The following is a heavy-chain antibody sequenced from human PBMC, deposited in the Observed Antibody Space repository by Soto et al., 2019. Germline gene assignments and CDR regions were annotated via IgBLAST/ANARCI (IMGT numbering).Heavy chain of an antibody. D-gene: IGHD3-9*01. CDR2: TYYRSKWYN. CDR1: GDSVSTNSAT. Sequence: PSQTLSLTCAISGDSVSTNSATWDWIRQSPSRGLEWLGRTYYRSKWYNDYAVSVKGRITINPDTSNNQLSLILSSVTAADTAVYYCARVLGDDLLTGYSDVDTALGVFDFWGRATLVTVSS. J-gene: IGHJ4*02. V-gene: IGHV6-1*01. CDR3: ARVLGDDLLTGYSDVDTALGVFDF.